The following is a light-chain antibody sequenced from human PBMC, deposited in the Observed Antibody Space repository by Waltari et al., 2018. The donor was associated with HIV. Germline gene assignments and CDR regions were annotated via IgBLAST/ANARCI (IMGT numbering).Light chain of an antibody. CDR1: QSIHNN. J-gene: IGKJ1*01. V-gene: IGKV3-15*01. Sequence: EMTQSPATESMYTGEGATLSCRASQSIHNNLVWYQKRPGQAPRLLIYDASTRATGIPARFSGSGSGTEFTLTINNLQSEDSAIYYCQQYNNWPRTFGQGTKVEIK. CDR3: QQYNNWPRT. CDR2: DAS.